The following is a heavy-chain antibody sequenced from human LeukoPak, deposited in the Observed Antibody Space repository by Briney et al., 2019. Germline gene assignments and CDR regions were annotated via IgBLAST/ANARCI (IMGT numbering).Heavy chain of an antibody. J-gene: IGHJ3*02. CDR2: INPSGGST. CDR3: ARVLEPYEDAFDI. V-gene: IGHV1-46*01. Sequence: ASVKVSCKASGYTFTSYYMHWVRQAPGQGLEWMGIINPSGGSTSYAQKFQGRVTMTRDMSTSTVYMELSSLRSEDTAVYYCARVLEPYEDAFDIWGQGTMVTVSS. D-gene: IGHD3-3*01. CDR1: GYTFTSYY.